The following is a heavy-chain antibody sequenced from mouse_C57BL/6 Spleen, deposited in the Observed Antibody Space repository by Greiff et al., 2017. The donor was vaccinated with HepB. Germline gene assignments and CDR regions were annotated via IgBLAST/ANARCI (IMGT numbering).Heavy chain of an antibody. J-gene: IGHJ3*01. CDR2: IYPGSGST. D-gene: IGHD2-4*01. CDR3: AREGSGPASDDYDHLAFAY. Sequence: QVQLQQPGAELVKPGASVKMSCKASGYTFTSYWITWVKQRPGQGLEWIGDIYPGSGSTNYNEKFKSKATLTVDTSSSTAYMQLSSLTSEDSAVYYWAREGSGPASDDYDHLAFAYWGQGTLVTVSA. V-gene: IGHV1-55*01. CDR1: GYTFTSYW.